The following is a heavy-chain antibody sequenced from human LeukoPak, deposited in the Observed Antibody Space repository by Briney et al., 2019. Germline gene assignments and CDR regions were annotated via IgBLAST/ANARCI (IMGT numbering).Heavy chain of an antibody. CDR3: ARGEWLLED. J-gene: IGHJ4*02. D-gene: IGHD3-3*01. CDR2: INTNTGNP. Sequence: ASVKVSCKASGYTFTNHAMNWVRQAPGQGLEWMGWINTNTGNPTYAQGFTGRFVFSLDTSVSTAYLQISSPKAEDTAVYYCARGEWLLEDWGQGTLVTVSS. CDR1: GYTFTNHA. V-gene: IGHV7-4-1*02.